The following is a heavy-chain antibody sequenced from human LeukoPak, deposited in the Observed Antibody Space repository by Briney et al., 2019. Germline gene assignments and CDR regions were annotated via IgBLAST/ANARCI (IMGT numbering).Heavy chain of an antibody. CDR2: ISYDGGNK. CDR1: GFTFSDYG. CDR3: AKVFEVRGARRPKDY. J-gene: IGHJ4*02. V-gene: IGHV3-30*18. D-gene: IGHD3-10*01. Sequence: PGVSLRLSCAASGFTFSDYGMHWVRQAPGKGLEWVALISYDGGNKFYADSVRDRFTISRDNSKNTLFLQMNSLRIEDTAVYYCAKVFEVRGARRPKDYWGQGALVIVSS.